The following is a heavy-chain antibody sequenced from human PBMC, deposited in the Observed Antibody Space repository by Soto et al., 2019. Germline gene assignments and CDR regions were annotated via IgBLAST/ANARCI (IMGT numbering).Heavy chain of an antibody. CDR1: GYTFTNYG. CDR3: ARGVGSGSYYNQYNWFDP. D-gene: IGHD3-10*01. V-gene: IGHV1-18*01. J-gene: IGHJ5*02. CDR2: INVYNGNT. Sequence: QVQLVKSGGEVKKPGASVKVSCKASGYTFTNYGISCVRQAPGQGLEWMGWINVYNGNTKYAQKVQGRVTMTTDTSTSTAYMELRSLRSDDTAVYYCARGVGSGSYYNQYNWFDPLGQGTMVTVSS.